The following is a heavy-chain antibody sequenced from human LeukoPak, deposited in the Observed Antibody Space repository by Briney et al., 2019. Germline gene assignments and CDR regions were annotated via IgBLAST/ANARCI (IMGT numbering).Heavy chain of an antibody. CDR1: GFTFSSYA. CDR3: AKGISVADLFDY. J-gene: IGHJ4*02. CDR2: ISGSGGST. V-gene: IGHV3-23*01. D-gene: IGHD6-19*01. Sequence: GGSLRLSCAASGFTFSSYAMSWVRQAPGKGLEWVSAISGSGGSTYYADSVKGRFTISRDNSKNTLYLQMNSLRAEYTAVYYCAKGISVADLFDYWGQGTLVTVSS.